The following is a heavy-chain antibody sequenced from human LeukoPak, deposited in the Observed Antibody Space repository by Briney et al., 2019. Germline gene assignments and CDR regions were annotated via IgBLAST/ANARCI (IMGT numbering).Heavy chain of an antibody. CDR2: IYHSGNT. CDR3: AGSNYDNWFDP. Sequence: SETLSLTCTVSGGSISSGSYYCGWIRQPPGKGLEWIGSIYHSGNTYYNPSLKSRVTLSVDTSKNQFSLKLSSVTAAGTAVYYCAGSNYDNWFDPWGQGTLVSVSS. V-gene: IGHV4-39*01. J-gene: IGHJ5*02. D-gene: IGHD3-10*01. CDR1: GGSISSGSYY.